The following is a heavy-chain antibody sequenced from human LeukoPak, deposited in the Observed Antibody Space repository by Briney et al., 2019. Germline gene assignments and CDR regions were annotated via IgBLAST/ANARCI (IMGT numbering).Heavy chain of an antibody. CDR2: IYTSGST. CDR1: GGSISSYC. V-gene: IGHV4-4*07. Sequence: SETLPLTCTVSGGSISSYCWSWIRQPAGKGLEWIGRIYTSGSTNYNPTLKSRVTLSVDTSKNQFYLKLSSVTAADTAVYYCARDGGFRGASFDYWGQGTWSPSPQ. CDR3: ARDGGFRGASFDY. J-gene: IGHJ4*02. D-gene: IGHD3-10*01.